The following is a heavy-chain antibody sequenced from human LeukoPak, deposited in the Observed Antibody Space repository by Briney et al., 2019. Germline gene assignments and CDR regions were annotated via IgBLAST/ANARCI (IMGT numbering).Heavy chain of an antibody. V-gene: IGHV4-59*08. CDR3: ARFPYGAYGLDY. D-gene: IGHD4-17*01. Sequence: SETLSLTCTVSGVSISSHYWNWIRQAPGKALEWIGNIYYSGSSNYNPSLRGRVTISLDTSKNQFSLKLSSVTAADTAVYYCARFPYGAYGLDYWGQGTLVTVSS. CDR2: IYYSGSS. CDR1: GVSISSHY. J-gene: IGHJ4*02.